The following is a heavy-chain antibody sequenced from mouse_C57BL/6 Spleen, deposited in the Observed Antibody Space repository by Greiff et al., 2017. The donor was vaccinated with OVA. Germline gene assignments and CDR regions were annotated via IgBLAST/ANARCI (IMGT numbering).Heavy chain of an antibody. Sequence: EVMLVESGGGLVKPGGSLKLSCAASGFTFSSYAMSWVRQTPEKRLEWVATISDGGSYTYYPDNVKGRFTISRDNAKNNLYLQMSHLKSEDTAMYYCASLPGDYAMDYWGQGTSVTVSS. J-gene: IGHJ4*01. CDR2: ISDGGSYT. CDR3: ASLPGDYAMDY. V-gene: IGHV5-4*03. CDR1: GFTFSSYA. D-gene: IGHD2-1*01.